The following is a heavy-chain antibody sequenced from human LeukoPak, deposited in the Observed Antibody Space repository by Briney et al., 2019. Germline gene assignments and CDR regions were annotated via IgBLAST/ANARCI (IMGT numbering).Heavy chain of an antibody. CDR1: GGTFSSYA. J-gene: IGHJ6*02. D-gene: IGHD2-2*01. Sequence: PSVTVSCKASGGTFSSYAISWVRQAPGQGLEWMGGIIPNYSAGTNDHPFQGRVRITADESTSTDYMELSSLRSEDTAVYYCASTLYCSSTSCYHPPSIGSWGEHRRRDYYYGMDVWGQGTTVPV. V-gene: IGHV1-69*01. CDR3: ASTLYCSSTSCYHPPSIGSWGEHRRRDYYYGMDV. CDR2: IIPNYSAG.